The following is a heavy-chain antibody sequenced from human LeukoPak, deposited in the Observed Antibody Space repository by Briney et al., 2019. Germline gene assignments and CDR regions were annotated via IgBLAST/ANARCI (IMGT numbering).Heavy chain of an antibody. CDR2: ISAYNGNT. CDR3: ARGHRYCSGGSCYPKNWFDP. J-gene: IGHJ5*02. D-gene: IGHD2-15*01. V-gene: IGHV1-18*01. Sequence: ASVKVSCKASGYTFTRYGISWVRQAPGQGLEWMGWISAYNGNTNYAQKLQGRVTMTRNTSISTAYMELSSLRSEDTAVYYCARGHRYCSGGSCYPKNWFDPWGQGTLVTVSS. CDR1: GYTFTRYG.